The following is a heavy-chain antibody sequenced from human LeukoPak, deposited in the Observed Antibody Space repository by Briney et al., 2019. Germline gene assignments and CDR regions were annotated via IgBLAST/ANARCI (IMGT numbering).Heavy chain of an antibody. J-gene: IGHJ5*02. CDR2: ISSSSSYI. CDR1: GFTFSSYS. D-gene: IGHD6-6*01. CDR3: ARRDEYSSSVDWFDP. Sequence: GGSLRLSCAASGFTFSSYSMNWVRQAPGKGLEWVSSISSSSSYIYYADSVKGRFTISRDNAKNSLYLQMNSLRAEDTAEYYCARRDEYSSSVDWFDPWGQGTLVTVSS. V-gene: IGHV3-21*01.